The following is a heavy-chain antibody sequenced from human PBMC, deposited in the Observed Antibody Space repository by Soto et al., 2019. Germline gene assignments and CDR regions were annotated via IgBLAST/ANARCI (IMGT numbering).Heavy chain of an antibody. CDR2: IIPIFGTA. CDR1: GGTFSSYA. V-gene: IGHV1-69*13. Sequence: ASVKVSCKASGGTFSSYAISWVRQAPGQGLEWMGGIIPIFGTANYAQKFQGRVTITADESTSTAYMELSSLRSEDTAVYYCARATGTSRNSIPKGGYYYSSGMNFWGQGPTATASS. J-gene: IGHJ6*02. CDR3: ARATGTSRNSIPKGGYYYSSGMNF. D-gene: IGHD3-10*01.